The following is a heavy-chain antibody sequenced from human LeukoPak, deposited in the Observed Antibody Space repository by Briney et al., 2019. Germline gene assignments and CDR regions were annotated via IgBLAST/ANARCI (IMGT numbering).Heavy chain of an antibody. V-gene: IGHV3-43*02. Sequence: LSGGSLRLSCTASGYTQEQYDMHWVRQGPGKGLEWVSYISGDGSTTYYADSVKGRFTISRDNSKTSLYLQMNSLRTEDTALYYCAKAPTPYGFYRHYWGRGTLVTVSS. D-gene: IGHD3-3*01. CDR2: ISGDGSTT. J-gene: IGHJ4*02. CDR1: GYTQEQYD. CDR3: AKAPTPYGFYRHY.